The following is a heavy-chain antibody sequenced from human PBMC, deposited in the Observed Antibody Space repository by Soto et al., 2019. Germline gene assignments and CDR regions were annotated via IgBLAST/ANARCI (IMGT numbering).Heavy chain of an antibody. CDR2: IYYSGST. Sequence: PSETLSLTCTVSGGSISSGDYYWSWIRQPPGKGLEWIGYIYYSGSTYYNPSLKSRVTISVDTSKNQFSLKLSSVTAADTAVYYCARESGYCTNGVCHYYYGMDVWGQGTTVTVSS. V-gene: IGHV4-30-4*01. D-gene: IGHD2-8*01. CDR3: ARESGYCTNGVCHYYYGMDV. J-gene: IGHJ6*02. CDR1: GGSISSGDYY.